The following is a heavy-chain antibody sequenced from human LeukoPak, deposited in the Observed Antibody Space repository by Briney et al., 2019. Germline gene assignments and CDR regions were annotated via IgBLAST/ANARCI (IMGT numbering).Heavy chain of an antibody. D-gene: IGHD4-17*01. CDR3: ARHRITVTRANDAFDI. CDR2: IYPGDSDT. J-gene: IGHJ3*02. V-gene: IGHV5-51*01. CDR1: GYSFTSYW. Sequence: GESLKISCKGSGYSFTSYWIGWVRQMPGKGLEWMGIIYPGDSDTRYSPSFQGQVTISADKSISTAYLQWSSLKASDTAMYYCARHRITVTRANDAFDIWGQGTMVTVSS.